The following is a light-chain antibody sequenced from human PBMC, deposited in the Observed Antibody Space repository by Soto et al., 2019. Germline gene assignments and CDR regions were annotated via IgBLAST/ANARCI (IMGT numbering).Light chain of an antibody. CDR3: QQYGSSPPWT. Sequence: IVMTQSPATLSVSPWERATLSCRASQRVSSNVAWYQQKPGQAPRLLLYGASARATGVPARFSGSGSGTQFTLTISSLQSEDFAVYYCQQYGSSPPWTFGQGTKVDI. J-gene: IGKJ1*01. CDR2: GAS. CDR1: QRVSSN. V-gene: IGKV3-15*01.